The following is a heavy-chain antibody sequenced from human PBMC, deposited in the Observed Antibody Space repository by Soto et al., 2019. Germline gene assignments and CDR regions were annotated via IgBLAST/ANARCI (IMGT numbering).Heavy chain of an antibody. J-gene: IGHJ3*02. CDR1: GLTVSRKY. CDR3: ARGMSSGWPYVFDI. CDR2: INVGDNT. Sequence: EVQLVESGGGLVQSGGSLRLSCAASGLTVSRKYMTWVRQALGRGLEWVSIINVGDNTYYADSVKGRFTISRDESKNTLYLQMNSLRAEDTAVYYCARGMSSGWPYVFDIWGQGTTVTVSS. V-gene: IGHV3-66*01. D-gene: IGHD6-19*01.